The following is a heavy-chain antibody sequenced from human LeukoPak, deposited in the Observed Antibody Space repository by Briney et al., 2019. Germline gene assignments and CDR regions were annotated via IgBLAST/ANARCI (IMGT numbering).Heavy chain of an antibody. Sequence: SETLSLTCTVSGGSISAYYWNWIRQPTGKALEWIGYIYYTGNTNYNPSLKSRVTISVDTSKKQVSLNLTSVTAADTAVYYCARADFDWRPKYDYWGRGVLVAVSS. CDR2: IYYTGNT. CDR1: GGSISAYY. CDR3: ARADFDWRPKYDY. D-gene: IGHD3-9*01. J-gene: IGHJ4*02. V-gene: IGHV4-59*01.